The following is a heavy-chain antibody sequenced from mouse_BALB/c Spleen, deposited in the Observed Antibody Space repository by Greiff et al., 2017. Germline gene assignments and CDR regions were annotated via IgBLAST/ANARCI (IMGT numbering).Heavy chain of an antibody. CDR1: GDSITSCY. J-gene: IGHJ2*01. Sequence: VQLQQSGPSLVKPSQTLSLTCSVTGDSITSCYWNWIRKFPGNKLEYMGYISYSGSTYYNPSLKSRISITRDTSKNQYYLQLNSVTTEDTATYYCARYRYYGNPLDYWGQGTTLTVSS. CDR2: ISYSGST. V-gene: IGHV3-8*02. CDR3: ARYRYYGNPLDY. D-gene: IGHD2-1*01.